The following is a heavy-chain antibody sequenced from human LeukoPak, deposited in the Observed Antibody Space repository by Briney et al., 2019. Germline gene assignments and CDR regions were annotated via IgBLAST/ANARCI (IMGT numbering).Heavy chain of an antibody. CDR1: GGTFSSYA. CDR3: ARRRRRGYCSSTSCYVWFDP. D-gene: IGHD2-2*01. Sequence: SVKVSCKASGGTFSSYAISWVRQAPGQGLEWMGGIIPIFGTANYAQKFQGRVTITRNTSISTAYMELSSLRSEDTAVYYCARRRRRGYCSSTSCYVWFDPWGQGTLVTVSS. CDR2: IIPIFGTA. J-gene: IGHJ5*02. V-gene: IGHV1-69*05.